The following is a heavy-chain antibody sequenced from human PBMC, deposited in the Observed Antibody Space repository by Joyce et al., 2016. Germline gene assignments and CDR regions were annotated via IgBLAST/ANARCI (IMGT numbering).Heavy chain of an antibody. V-gene: IGHV3-30*03. CDR1: GFTFRSCG. CDR2: ISKDGSNK. Sequence: QVQLVESGGGVVQPGRSLRLSCAASGFTFRSCGMHWVRQAPGKGLEWMAFISKDGSNKYYADSVKGRFTISRDTSKNTLFLQMNSLRAEDTAIYLCTCGIPLEWIFDYWGQGTLVTVSS. D-gene: IGHD3-3*01. CDR3: TCGIPLEWIFDY. J-gene: IGHJ4*02.